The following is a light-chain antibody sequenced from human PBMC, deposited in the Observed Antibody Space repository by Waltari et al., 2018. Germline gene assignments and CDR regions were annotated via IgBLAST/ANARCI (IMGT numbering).Light chain of an antibody. J-gene: IGLJ3*02. CDR1: SSDGGAYNL. V-gene: IGLV2-14*01. Sequence: QSALTQPASVSGSLGQSTTISCTGGSSDGGAYNLVSWYQHHPGKAPKVMIYEVTERPSGISNRFSGSKSGYTASLTISGLQAEDEADYYCGSFTTSYTWVFGGGTTLTVL. CDR2: EVT. CDR3: GSFTTSYTWV.